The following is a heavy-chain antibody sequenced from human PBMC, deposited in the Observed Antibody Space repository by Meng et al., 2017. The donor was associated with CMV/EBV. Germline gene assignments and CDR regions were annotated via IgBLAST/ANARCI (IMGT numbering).Heavy chain of an antibody. Sequence: GESLKISCAASGFTFSSYWMSWVRQAPGKGLEWVANIKQDGSEKYYVDSVKGRFTISRDNSKNTLYLQMNSLRAEDTAVYYCARDGYSSSWYGPGYYYYYYGMDVWGQGTTVTVSS. CDR1: GFTFSSYW. V-gene: IGHV3-7*01. CDR2: IKQDGSEK. CDR3: ARDGYSSSWYGPGYYYYYYGMDV. D-gene: IGHD6-13*01. J-gene: IGHJ6*02.